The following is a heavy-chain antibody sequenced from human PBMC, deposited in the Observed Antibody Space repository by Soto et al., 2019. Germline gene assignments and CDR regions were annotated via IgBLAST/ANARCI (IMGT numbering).Heavy chain of an antibody. CDR2: ISGSGGST. Sequence: GGSLRLSCAASGFTFSSYAMSWVRQAPGKGLEWVSAISGSGGSTYYADSVKGRFTISRDNSKNTLYLQMNSLRAEDTAVYYCAKAVVPGYCSGGSCDGYFDYWGQGTLVTVSS. D-gene: IGHD2-15*01. CDR3: AKAVVPGYCSGGSCDGYFDY. J-gene: IGHJ4*02. CDR1: GFTFSSYA. V-gene: IGHV3-23*01.